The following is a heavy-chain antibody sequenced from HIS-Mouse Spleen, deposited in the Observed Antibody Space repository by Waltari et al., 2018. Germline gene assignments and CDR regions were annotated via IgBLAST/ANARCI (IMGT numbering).Heavy chain of an antibody. CDR3: AREIPYSSSWYDWYFDL. Sequence: QLQLQESGPGLVKPSETLSLTCTVSGGSISSSSYYWGWIRQPPGKGLEWIGSIYYSGRPDYNPSLKRRVTISVDTSKNQFSLKLSSVTAADTAVYYCAREIPYSSSWYDWYFDLWGRGTLVTVSS. CDR1: GGSISSSSYY. V-gene: IGHV4-39*07. J-gene: IGHJ2*01. D-gene: IGHD6-13*01. CDR2: IYYSGRP.